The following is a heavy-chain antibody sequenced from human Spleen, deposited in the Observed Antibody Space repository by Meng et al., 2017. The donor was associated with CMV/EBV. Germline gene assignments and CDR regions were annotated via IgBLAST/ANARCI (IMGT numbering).Heavy chain of an antibody. CDR3: ARIKSSYSNYGEVFDY. J-gene: IGHJ4*02. V-gene: IGHV3-30-3*01. D-gene: IGHD4-11*01. CDR2: ISYDGDNK. CDR1: GFTFSTYA. Sequence: GESLKISCAASGFTFSTYAIHWVRQTPGTGLEWVALISYDGDNKYYADSVKGRFTISRDNSKNTVYLQMNSLRTEDTAMYYCARIKSSYSNYGEVFDYWGQGTLVTVS.